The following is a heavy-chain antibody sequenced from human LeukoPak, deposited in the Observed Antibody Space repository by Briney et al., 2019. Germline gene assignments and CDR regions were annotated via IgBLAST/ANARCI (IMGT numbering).Heavy chain of an antibody. J-gene: IGHJ3*02. CDR1: GFTFSSYW. CDR2: IKQDGSEK. CDR3: ASEYCGGDCSPPLGAFDI. Sequence: PGGSLRLSCAASGFTFSSYWMSWVRQAPGKGLEWVANIKQDGSEKYYVDSVKGRFTISRDNAKNSLYLQMNSLRAEDTAVYYCASEYCGGDCSPPLGAFDIWGQGTMVTVSS. V-gene: IGHV3-7*01. D-gene: IGHD2-21*02.